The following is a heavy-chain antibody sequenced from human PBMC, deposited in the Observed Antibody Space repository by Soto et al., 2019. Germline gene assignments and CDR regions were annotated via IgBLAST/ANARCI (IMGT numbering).Heavy chain of an antibody. J-gene: IGHJ4*02. Sequence: SETLSLTRTVSGGSISSGDYYWSWIRQPPGKGLEWIGYIYYSGSTYYNPSLKSRVTISVDTSKNQFSLKLSSVTAADTAVYYCARHVDTAMVFFDYWGQGTLVTVSS. CDR3: ARHVDTAMVFFDY. D-gene: IGHD5-18*01. CDR2: IYYSGST. CDR1: GGSISSGDYY. V-gene: IGHV4-30-4*01.